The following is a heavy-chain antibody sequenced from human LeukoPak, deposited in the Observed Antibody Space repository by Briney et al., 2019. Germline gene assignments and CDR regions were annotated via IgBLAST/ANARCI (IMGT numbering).Heavy chain of an antibody. D-gene: IGHD3-10*01. Sequence: PGGSLGLSCAASGFTFSSYDMRWVRQATGRGLEWVSAIGTAGDTYYPGSVKGRFTISRENAKNSLYLQMNSLRAGDTAVYYCARHASLNIRGYRHDVFDIWGQGTMVTVSS. CDR2: IGTAGDT. CDR3: ARHASLNIRGYRHDVFDI. J-gene: IGHJ3*02. CDR1: GFTFSSYD. V-gene: IGHV3-13*01.